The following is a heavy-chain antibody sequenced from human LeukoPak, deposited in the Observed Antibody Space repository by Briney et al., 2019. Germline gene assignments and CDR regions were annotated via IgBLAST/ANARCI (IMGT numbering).Heavy chain of an antibody. CDR1: GGSFSGYY. D-gene: IGHD6-13*01. Sequence: SETLSLTCAVYGGSFSGYYWSWIRQPPGKGLEWIGEINHSGSTNYNPSLKSRVTISVDTSKNQSSLKLSSVTAADTAVYYCARASYSSSWYDFDYWGQGTLVTVSS. V-gene: IGHV4-34*01. J-gene: IGHJ4*02. CDR2: INHSGST. CDR3: ARASYSSSWYDFDY.